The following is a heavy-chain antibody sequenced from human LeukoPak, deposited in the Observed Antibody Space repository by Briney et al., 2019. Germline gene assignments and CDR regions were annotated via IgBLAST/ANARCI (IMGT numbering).Heavy chain of an antibody. V-gene: IGHV3-23*01. D-gene: IGHD2-2*01. CDR2: ISGSGGST. J-gene: IGHJ4*02. CDR3: AKPASNCSSTSCYFGPFDY. CDR1: GFTFSSYA. Sequence: PGGSLRLSCAASGFTFSSYAMSWVRQAPGKGLEWVSAISGSGGSTYYADSAKGRFTISRDNSKNTLYLQMNSLRAEDTAVYYCAKPASNCSSTSCYFGPFDYWGQGTLVTVSS.